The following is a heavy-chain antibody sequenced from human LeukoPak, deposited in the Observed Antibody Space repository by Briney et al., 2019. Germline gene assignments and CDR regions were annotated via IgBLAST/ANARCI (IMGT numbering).Heavy chain of an antibody. CDR3: ATGYTSNCPYN. Sequence: PSETLSLTCTVSGGSISSSSYYWGWIRQPPGKGLEWIGTIYYGGSTYYNPSLKSRVTISVDTSKNQFSLKLRSVTAADTAVYYCATGYTSNCPYNWGQGTLVTVSS. CDR2: IYYGGST. D-gene: IGHD6-13*01. V-gene: IGHV4-39*01. CDR1: GGSISSSSYY. J-gene: IGHJ4*02.